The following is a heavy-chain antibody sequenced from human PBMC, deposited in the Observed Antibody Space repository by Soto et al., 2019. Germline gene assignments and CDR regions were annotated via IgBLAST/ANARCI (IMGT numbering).Heavy chain of an antibody. CDR2: IWYDGGNK. D-gene: IGHD3-9*01. Sequence: QVQLVESGGGVVQPGRPLRLSCAASGFTFSSYGMHWVRQAQGKGLEWVGVIWYDGGNKYYANSVKGRLTMSRDNSKNMLYLQMSSLRAEDTAVYYCAREGKAVDWYGGMDVWGQGTTVTVSS. V-gene: IGHV3-33*01. J-gene: IGHJ6*02. CDR3: AREGKAVDWYGGMDV. CDR1: GFTFSSYG.